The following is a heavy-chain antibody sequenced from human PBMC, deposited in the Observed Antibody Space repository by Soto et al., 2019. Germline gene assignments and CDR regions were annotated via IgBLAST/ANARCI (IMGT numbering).Heavy chain of an antibody. CDR1: GGSISNSY. D-gene: IGHD6-13*01. CDR3: ARDLAAANSYGMDV. J-gene: IGHJ6*02. CDR2: IYSSGST. Sequence: SETLSLTCTVSGGSISNSYWSWIRLSPGKGLEWIGYIYSSGSTNYNPSLESRVTISVDTSKNQFSLNLTSLIAADTAVYYCARDLAAANSYGMDVWGQGTTVTV. V-gene: IGHV4-59*12.